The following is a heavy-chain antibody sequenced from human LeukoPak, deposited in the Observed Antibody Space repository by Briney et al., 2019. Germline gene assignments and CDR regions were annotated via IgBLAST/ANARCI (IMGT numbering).Heavy chain of an antibody. CDR2: ISGSSRTM. CDR3: ARDLGLYDYGGNIDY. J-gene: IGHJ4*02. V-gene: IGHV3-48*04. D-gene: IGHD4-23*01. Sequence: PGGSLRLSCAASGFTFSSYSMHWIRQAPGKGLEWVSYISGSSRTMYYADSVKGRFTISRDNAKNSLYLQMNSLRAEDTAVYYCARDLGLYDYGGNIDYWGQGTLSPSPQ. CDR1: GFTFSSYS.